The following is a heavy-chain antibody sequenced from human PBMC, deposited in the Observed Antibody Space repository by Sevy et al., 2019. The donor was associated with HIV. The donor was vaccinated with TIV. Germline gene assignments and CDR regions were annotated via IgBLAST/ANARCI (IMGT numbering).Heavy chain of an antibody. J-gene: IGHJ4*02. D-gene: IGHD1-26*01. CDR1: GGSITSLY. CDR3: AGENAWGRGYS. CDR2: IYYNGHI. Sequence: SETLSLTCTVSGGSITSLYWNWIRQPPGKGLEWFANIYYNGHINYNPSLKSRVTLSLDTSKNQFSPRLSSVTAADTAMYYCAGENAWGRGYSWGQGTLVTVSS. V-gene: IGHV4-59*08.